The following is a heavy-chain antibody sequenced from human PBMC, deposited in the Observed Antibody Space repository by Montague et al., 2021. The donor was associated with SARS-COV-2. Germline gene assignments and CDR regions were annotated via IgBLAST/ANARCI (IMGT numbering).Heavy chain of an antibody. CDR2: IYYSGST. Sequence: SETLSLTCTVSGGSISSSSYYWGWIRQPPGKGLEWIGSIYYSGSTYYNPSLKSRVTISVDTSKNQFSLKLSSVTAADTAMYYCALPLGGARFDPWGQGILVTVSS. V-gene: IGHV4-39*01. D-gene: IGHD1-26*01. CDR3: ALPLGGARFDP. J-gene: IGHJ5*02. CDR1: GGSISSSSYY.